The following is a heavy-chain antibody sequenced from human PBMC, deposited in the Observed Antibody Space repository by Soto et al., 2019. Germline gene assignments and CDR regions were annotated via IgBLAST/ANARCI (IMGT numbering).Heavy chain of an antibody. CDR3: ATPLGGLVRGHQGGYYYYGMEV. CDR1: GYTLTELS. D-gene: IGHD3-10*01. J-gene: IGHJ6*02. Sequence: ASVKVSCKVSGYTLTELSMHCVRQAPGKGLEWMGGFDPEDGETIYAQKFQGRVTMTEDTSTDTAYMELSSLRSEDTAVYYCATPLGGLVRGHQGGYYYYGMEVWGQGTTVTVSS. V-gene: IGHV1-24*01. CDR2: FDPEDGET.